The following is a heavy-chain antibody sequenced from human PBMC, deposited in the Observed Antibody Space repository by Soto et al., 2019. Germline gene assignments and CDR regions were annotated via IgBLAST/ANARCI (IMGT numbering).Heavy chain of an antibody. D-gene: IGHD6-19*01. Sequence: ASVKVSCKASGYTFTGYYMHWVRQAPGQGLEWMGWINPNSGGTNYAQKFQGWVTMTRDTSISTAYMELSRLRSDDTAIYYCVREGSGWYSRGSFDFWGRGTMVTVSS. J-gene: IGHJ3*01. CDR2: INPNSGGT. CDR1: GYTFTGYY. V-gene: IGHV1-2*04. CDR3: VREGSGWYSRGSFDF.